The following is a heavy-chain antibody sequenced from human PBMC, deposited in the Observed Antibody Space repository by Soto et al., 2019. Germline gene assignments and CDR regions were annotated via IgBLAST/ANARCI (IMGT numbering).Heavy chain of an antibody. CDR3: ARYSSNWFQTEGMDF. D-gene: IGHD6-13*01. CDR1: GGSISTYY. Sequence: SETLSLTCTVSGGSISTYYWSWIRQPAGKGLEWIGRIDTSGNTNYNPSLKSRVTMSVDTSKKQFSLKLTSVTAADTAVYYCARYSSNWFQTEGMDFWGQGTTVTVSS. CDR2: IDTSGNT. J-gene: IGHJ6*02. V-gene: IGHV4-4*07.